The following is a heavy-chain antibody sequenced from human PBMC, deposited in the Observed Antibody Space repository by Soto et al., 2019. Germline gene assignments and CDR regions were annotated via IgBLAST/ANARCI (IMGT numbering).Heavy chain of an antibody. Sequence: EVQLLESGGGLVQPGGSLRLSCAASGFTFRSYAMSWVRQAPGKGLEWVSAISGSGGSTYYADSVKGRFTISRDNSTNTLYLQMNSLRVEDTAVYDCAKPRVQQWLLYYYGMDVWGQGTTVTVSS. V-gene: IGHV3-23*01. CDR3: AKPRVQQWLLYYYGMDV. CDR2: ISGSGGST. J-gene: IGHJ6*02. CDR1: GFTFRSYA. D-gene: IGHD5-18*01.